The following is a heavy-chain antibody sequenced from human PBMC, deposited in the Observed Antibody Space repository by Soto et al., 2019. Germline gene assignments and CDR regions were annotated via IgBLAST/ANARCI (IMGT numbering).Heavy chain of an antibody. Sequence: SETLSLTCAVYGGSFSGYYWSWIRQPPGKGLEWIGEINHSGSTNYNPSLKSRVTISVDTSKNQFSLKLSSVTAADTAVYYCARGKPSRYYYGSGSYNYWGQGTLVTVSS. D-gene: IGHD3-10*01. V-gene: IGHV4-34*01. J-gene: IGHJ4*02. CDR2: INHSGST. CDR3: ARGKPSRYYYGSGSYNY. CDR1: GGSFSGYY.